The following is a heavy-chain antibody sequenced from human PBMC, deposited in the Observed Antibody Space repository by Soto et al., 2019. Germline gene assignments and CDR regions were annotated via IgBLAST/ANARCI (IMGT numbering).Heavy chain of an antibody. J-gene: IGHJ4*02. CDR3: AKGNYYYGSGSSDY. CDR1: GFTFDDNA. V-gene: IGHV3-9*01. Sequence: SLRLSCAVSGFTFDDNAMHWVRQAPEKGLEWVSGINWKSDIGYADSVKGRFTISRDNAENSLYLQMNSLRAEDTAVYYCAKGNYYYGSGSSDYWGQGTQVTVSS. D-gene: IGHD3-10*01. CDR2: INWKSDI.